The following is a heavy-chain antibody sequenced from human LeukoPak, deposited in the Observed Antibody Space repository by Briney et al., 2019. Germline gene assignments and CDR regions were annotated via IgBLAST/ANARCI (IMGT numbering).Heavy chain of an antibody. V-gene: IGHV3-48*02. Sequence: GGSLRLSCAASGFTFSSNSMNWVRQAPGKGLEWLSYITSSSSTIYYANSVKGRFTISRDNAKNSLYLQMNSLRDEDTAVYYCAKTSSYCTNGVCYTSAFDYWGQGTLVTVSS. D-gene: IGHD2-8*01. J-gene: IGHJ4*02. CDR2: ITSSSSTI. CDR1: GFTFSSNS. CDR3: AKTSSYCTNGVCYTSAFDY.